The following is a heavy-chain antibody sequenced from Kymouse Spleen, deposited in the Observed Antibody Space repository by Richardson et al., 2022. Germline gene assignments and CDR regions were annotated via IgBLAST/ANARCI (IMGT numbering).Heavy chain of an antibody. J-gene: IGHJ4*02. Sequence: EVQLVESGGGLVKPGGSLRLSCAASGFTFSSYSMNWVRQAPGKGLEWVSSISSSSSYIYYADSVKGRFTISRDNAKNSLYLQMNSLRAEDTAVYYCAREPYSSGWGYFDYWGQGTLVTVSS. V-gene: IGHV3-21*03. D-gene: IGHD6-19*01. CDR1: GFTFSSYS. CDR3: AREPYSSGWGYFDY. CDR2: ISSSSSYI.